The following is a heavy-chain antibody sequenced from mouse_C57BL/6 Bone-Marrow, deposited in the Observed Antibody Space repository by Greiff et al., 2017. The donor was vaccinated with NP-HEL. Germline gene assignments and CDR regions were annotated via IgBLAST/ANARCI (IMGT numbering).Heavy chain of an antibody. D-gene: IGHD1-1*01. CDR1: GFTFSSYG. Sequence: DVMLVESGGDLVKPGGSLKLSCAASGFTFSSYGMSWVRQTPDKRLEWVATISSGGSYTYYPDSVKGRFTISRDNAKNTLYLQMSSLKSEDTAMYYCARQGITTVVAKGWYFDVWGTGTTVTVSS. V-gene: IGHV5-6*02. CDR2: ISSGGSYT. J-gene: IGHJ1*03. CDR3: ARQGITTVVAKGWYFDV.